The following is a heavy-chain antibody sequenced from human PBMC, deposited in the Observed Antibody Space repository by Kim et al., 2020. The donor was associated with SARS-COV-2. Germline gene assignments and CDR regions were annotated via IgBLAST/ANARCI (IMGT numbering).Heavy chain of an antibody. CDR1: GFTFSSYW. Sequence: GSLRLSCAASGFTFSSYWMSWVRQAPGKGLEWVANIKQDGSEKYYVDSVKGRFTISRDNAKNSLYLQMNSLRAEDTAVYYCARDFIAVAANGGTNWFDPWGQGTLVTVSS. J-gene: IGHJ5*02. CDR2: IKQDGSEK. CDR3: ARDFIAVAANGGTNWFDP. V-gene: IGHV3-7*01. D-gene: IGHD6-19*01.